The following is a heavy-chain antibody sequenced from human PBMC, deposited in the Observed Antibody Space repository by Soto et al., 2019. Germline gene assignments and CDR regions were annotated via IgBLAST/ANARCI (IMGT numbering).Heavy chain of an antibody. CDR1: GDSVRSSSQH. J-gene: IGHJ6*02. CDR3: ARHKDCSGGSCNAVGYYYGLDV. V-gene: IGHV4-39*01. D-gene: IGHD2-15*01. CDR2: IYHSGTT. Sequence: AGTLSLTCSVSGDSVRSSSQHWGWSRQPPGTGFDCIGIIYHSGTTYYNPPLKSRVTISVDSSKNQFSLRLSSVTAADTALYYCARHKDCSGGSCNAVGYYYGLDVWGQGTTVT.